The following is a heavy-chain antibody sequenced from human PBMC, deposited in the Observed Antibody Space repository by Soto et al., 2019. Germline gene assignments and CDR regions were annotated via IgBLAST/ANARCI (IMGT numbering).Heavy chain of an antibody. J-gene: IGHJ4*01. CDR3: TKDMEYYSWATFDY. V-gene: IGHV3-23*01. CDR2: ISGSGGST. D-gene: IGHD2-15*01. Sequence: PGGSLILSCAASGFTFSSYAMSWVRQAPGKGLEWVSAISGSGGSTYYADSVKGRCTIPRDNSKNTLYLQMNSLRAEDTALDYWTKDMEYYSWATFDYWGHGTLVTGSS. CDR1: GFTFSSYA.